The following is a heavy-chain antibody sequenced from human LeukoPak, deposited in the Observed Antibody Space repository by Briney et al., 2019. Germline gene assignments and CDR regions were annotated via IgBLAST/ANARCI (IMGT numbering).Heavy chain of an antibody. Sequence: GGSLRLSCAASGFTVSSNYMSWVRQAPGKGLEWVSAISGSGGSTYYADSVKGRFTIARDNSKNTLYLQMNSLRAEDTAVYYCATVGEVDPDFDYWGQGTLVTVSS. D-gene: IGHD3-10*01. V-gene: IGHV3-23*01. CDR1: GFTVSSNY. J-gene: IGHJ4*02. CDR2: ISGSGGST. CDR3: ATVGEVDPDFDY.